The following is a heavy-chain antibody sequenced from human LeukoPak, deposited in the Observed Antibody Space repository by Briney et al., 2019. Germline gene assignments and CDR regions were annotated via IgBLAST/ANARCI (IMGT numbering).Heavy chain of an antibody. V-gene: IGHV3-74*01. CDR2: INSDGSST. CDR3: AIDYYDSSGFDL. CDR1: GFTFSSYW. D-gene: IGHD3-22*01. Sequence: GGSLRLSCAASGFTFSSYWMHWVRQAPGKGLVWVSRINSDGSSTSYADSVKGRFTISRDNAKNTLYLQMNSLRAEDTAVYYCAIDYYDSSGFDLWGRGTLVTVSS. J-gene: IGHJ2*01.